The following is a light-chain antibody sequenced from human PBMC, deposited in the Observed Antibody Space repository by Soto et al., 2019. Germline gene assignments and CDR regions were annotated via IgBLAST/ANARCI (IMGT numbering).Light chain of an antibody. CDR2: DAS. V-gene: IGKV1-33*01. CDR1: QDISNH. J-gene: IGKJ3*01. Sequence: DIQLTQSPSSLSASVGDRVTITCQASQDISNHLNWYQQKPGKAPNLLIYDASDLETGIPSRFSGGGSGTFFSFTINSLPPEDIANYYCHKHDGVPLFGPGTKVEIK. CDR3: HKHDGVPL.